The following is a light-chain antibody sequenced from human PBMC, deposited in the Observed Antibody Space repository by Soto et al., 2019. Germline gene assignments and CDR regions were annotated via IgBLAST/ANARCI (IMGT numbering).Light chain of an antibody. V-gene: IGKV1-39*01. CDR3: QQTNSFPIT. CDR1: QSISSY. CDR2: AAS. Sequence: DIQMAQSPSTLSASLGYRVTITCLASQSISSYLNWYQQKPGKAPKLLIYAASSLQSGVPSRFSGSGSGTDFTLTISSLQPEDFATYYCQQTNSFPITFGQGTRLEI. J-gene: IGKJ5*01.